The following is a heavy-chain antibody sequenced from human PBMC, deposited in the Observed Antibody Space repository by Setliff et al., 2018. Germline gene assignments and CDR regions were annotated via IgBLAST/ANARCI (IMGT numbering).Heavy chain of an antibody. J-gene: IGHJ4*02. CDR2: INPNSGGT. CDR1: GYTFTGYY. V-gene: IGHV1-2*04. D-gene: IGHD3-3*01. CDR3: ARGRDFWSGYLVY. Sequence: ASVKVSCKASGYTFTGYYMHWVRQAPGQGLEWMGWINPNSGGTNYAQKFQGWVTMTRDTSISTAYMELSRLRSDDTAVYYCARGRDFWSGYLVYWGQGTPVTVSS.